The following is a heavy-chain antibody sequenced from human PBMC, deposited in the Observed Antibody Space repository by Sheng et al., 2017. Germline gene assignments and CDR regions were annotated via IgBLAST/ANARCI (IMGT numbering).Heavy chain of an antibody. J-gene: IGHJ4*02. CDR2: IRSSGTTI. Sequence: EVQLVESGGGLVQPGGSLRLSCAASGFTFSNYAMNWVRQAPGKGLEWISYIRSSGTTIYYADSVKGRFTVSRDNAENSLYLQMNSLRAEDTAVYYCARYPRDIASDGWGRYFDYWGQGTLVTVSS. CDR3: ARYPRDIASDGWGRYFDY. CDR1: GFTFSNYA. V-gene: IGHV3-48*03. D-gene: IGHD6-13*01.